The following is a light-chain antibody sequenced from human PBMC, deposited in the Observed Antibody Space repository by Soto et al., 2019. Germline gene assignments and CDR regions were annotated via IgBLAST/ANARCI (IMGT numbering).Light chain of an antibody. V-gene: IGKV1-39*01. CDR1: QSINKY. Sequence: DIQMIQSPVSLSASVGDTVTISCRASQSINKYLSWYQEKAGKAPKLLIYGVSRLQSGVPARFSGSGSGADFTLTISSLQPEDSATYYCQESYDNLYSFGQGTKLEI. CDR3: QESYDNLYS. J-gene: IGKJ2*01. CDR2: GVS.